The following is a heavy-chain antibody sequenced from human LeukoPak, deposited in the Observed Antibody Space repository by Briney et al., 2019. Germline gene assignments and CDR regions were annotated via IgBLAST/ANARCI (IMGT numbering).Heavy chain of an antibody. V-gene: IGHV4-61*01. Sequence: PSETLSLTCTVSGGSVSSGSYYWSWIRQPPGKGLEWIGYIYYSGSTNYNPSLKSRVTISVDTSKNQFSLKLSSVTAADTAVYYCARVPLAGGATADYWGQGALVTVSS. CDR1: GGSVSSGSYY. D-gene: IGHD1-26*01. CDR3: ARVPLAGGATADY. CDR2: IYYSGST. J-gene: IGHJ4*02.